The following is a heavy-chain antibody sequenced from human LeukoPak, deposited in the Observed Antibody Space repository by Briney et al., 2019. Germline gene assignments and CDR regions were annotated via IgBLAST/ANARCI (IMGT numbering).Heavy chain of an antibody. V-gene: IGHV3-30-3*01. CDR3: ARAVA. CDR1: GFTFSSYA. CDR2: ISYDGSNK. Sequence: GGSLRLSCAASGFTFSSYAMHWVRQAPGKGPEWVAVISYDGSNKYYADSVKGRFTISRDNSKNTLYLQMNSLRAEDTAVYYCARAVAWGQGTLVTVSS. J-gene: IGHJ5*02.